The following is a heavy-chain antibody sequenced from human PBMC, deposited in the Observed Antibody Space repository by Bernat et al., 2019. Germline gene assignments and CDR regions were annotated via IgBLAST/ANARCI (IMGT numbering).Heavy chain of an antibody. CDR2: IRSKANSYAT. CDR3: TRVVYSYGYSPSTFDY. V-gene: IGHV3-73*01. J-gene: IGHJ4*02. Sequence: EVQLVESGGGLVQPGGSLKLSCAASGFTFSGSAMHWVRQASGKGLEWVGRIRSKANSYATAYAASVKGRFTISRDDSKNTAYLQMNSLKTEDTAVYYCTRVVYSYGYSPSTFDYWGQGTLVTVSS. D-gene: IGHD5-18*01. CDR1: GFTFSGSA.